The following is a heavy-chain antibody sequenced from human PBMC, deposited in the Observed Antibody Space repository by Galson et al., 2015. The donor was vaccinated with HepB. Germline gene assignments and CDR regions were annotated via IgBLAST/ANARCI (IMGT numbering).Heavy chain of an antibody. CDR3: ARVSDTIYYYGLDD. V-gene: IGHV6-1*01. CDR2: TYYRARWYN. J-gene: IGHJ6*02. D-gene: IGHD2-2*01. Sequence: SGDSAAWNWIRRSPSRGLEWLGRTYYRARWYNDYAESLRSRITINPDTSKNQFSLQLRSVTPEDTAVYYCARVSDTIYYYGLDDWGQGTTVTVSS. CDR1: SGDSAA.